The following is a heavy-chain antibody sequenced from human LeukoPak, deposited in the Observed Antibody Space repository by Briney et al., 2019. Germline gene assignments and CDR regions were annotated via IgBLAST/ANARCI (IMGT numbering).Heavy chain of an antibody. Sequence: ASVKVSCKASGYTFTGYYIHWVRQAPGQGLEWMGWINPNSGGTKYAQKFQGRVTMTRDAPISTAYMELSSLTSDDTALYYYGRDGAGAGTAYPEYWGQGTLVTVSS. CDR2: INPNSGGT. J-gene: IGHJ4*02. V-gene: IGHV1-2*02. CDR1: GYTFTGYY. D-gene: IGHD6-19*01. CDR3: GRDGAGAGTAYPEY.